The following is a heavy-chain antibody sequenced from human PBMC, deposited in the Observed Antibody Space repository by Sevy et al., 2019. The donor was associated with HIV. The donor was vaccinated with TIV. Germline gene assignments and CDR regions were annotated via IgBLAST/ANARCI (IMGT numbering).Heavy chain of an antibody. J-gene: IGHJ4*02. Sequence: ASVKVSCKVSGYTLTELSMHWVRQAPGKGLEWMGGFNHEDGETIYAQKFQGRVTMTEDTSTDTAYIELSSLRTEDTAVDYCATDNVLLWFGEFRYWGQGTLVTVSS. CDR3: ATDNVLLWFGEFRY. CDR2: FNHEDGET. V-gene: IGHV1-24*01. D-gene: IGHD3-10*01. CDR1: GYTLTELS.